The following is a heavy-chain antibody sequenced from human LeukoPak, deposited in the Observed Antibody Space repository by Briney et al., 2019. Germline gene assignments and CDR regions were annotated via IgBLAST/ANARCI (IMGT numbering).Heavy chain of an antibody. J-gene: IGHJ4*02. CDR3: ARGGYCGASSCRLDY. V-gene: IGHV4-34*01. Sequence: PSETLSLTCAVYGGSFSGYYWTWIRQPPGKGLEWIGEINHSGSTNYSPSLKSRVTISVDTSKNQFSLKLSSVTAADTAVYYCARGGYCGASSCRLDYWGQGALVTVSS. CDR1: GGSFSGYY. CDR2: INHSGST. D-gene: IGHD2-15*01.